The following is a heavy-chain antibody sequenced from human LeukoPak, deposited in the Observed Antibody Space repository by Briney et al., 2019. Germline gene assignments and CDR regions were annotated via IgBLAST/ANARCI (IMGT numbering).Heavy chain of an antibody. J-gene: IGHJ6*02. CDR2: ISAYNGNT. V-gene: IGHV1-18*01. CDR1: GYTFTSYG. D-gene: IGHD6-19*01. Sequence: ASVKVSCKASGYTFTSYGISWVRQAPGQGLEWVGWISAYNGNTNYAQKLQGRVTMTTDTSTSTAYMELRSLRSDDTAVYYCARDPPLAVAAFSRYYYGMDVWGQGTTVTVSS. CDR3: ARDPPLAVAAFSRYYYGMDV.